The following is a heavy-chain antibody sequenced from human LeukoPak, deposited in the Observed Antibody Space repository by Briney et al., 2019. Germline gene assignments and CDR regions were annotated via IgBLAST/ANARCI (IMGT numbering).Heavy chain of an antibody. CDR2: IKQDGSEK. Sequence: PGGSLRLSCAASGFTFSSYWMSWVRQAPGKGLEWVANIKQDGSEKYYVDSVKGRFTISRDNAKNSLYLQMNSLRAEDTAVYYCAREDSSSYTPFDYWDQGTLVTVSS. D-gene: IGHD6-6*01. J-gene: IGHJ4*02. CDR3: AREDSSSYTPFDY. CDR1: GFTFSSYW. V-gene: IGHV3-7*01.